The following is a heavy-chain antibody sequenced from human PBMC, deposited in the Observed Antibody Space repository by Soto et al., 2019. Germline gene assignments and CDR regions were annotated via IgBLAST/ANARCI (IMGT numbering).Heavy chain of an antibody. J-gene: IGHJ6*02. CDR2: ISNAGTKA. V-gene: IGHV3-30*18. Sequence: GALRLSCAVSGLTFGDYGMHWVRQAPGKGLEWVAVISNAGTKAYYGDSVKGRFTISRDNSRNTVHLEMSGLGAEDTAVYYCAKDGMVSGSTASLYGMDGRGQRTTDTGSS. CDR3: AKDGMVSGSTASLYGMDG. CDR1: GLTFGDYG. D-gene: IGHD3-10*01.